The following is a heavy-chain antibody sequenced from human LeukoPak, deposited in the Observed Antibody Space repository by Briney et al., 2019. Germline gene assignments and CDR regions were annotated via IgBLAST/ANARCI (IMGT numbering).Heavy chain of an antibody. CDR3: AKGALLEYSSSSGPDY. CDR2: ISWNSGSI. J-gene: IGHJ4*02. V-gene: IGHV3-9*01. Sequence: GGSLRLACAASGFTFDDYAMHWVRQAPGKGLEWVSGISWNSGSIGYADSVKGRFTISRDNAKNSLYLQMNSLRAEDTALYYCAKGALLEYSSSSGPDYWGQGTLVTVSS. D-gene: IGHD6-6*01. CDR1: GFTFDDYA.